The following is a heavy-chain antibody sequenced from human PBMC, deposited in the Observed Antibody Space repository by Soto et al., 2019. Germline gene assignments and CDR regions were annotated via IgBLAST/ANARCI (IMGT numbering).Heavy chain of an antibody. J-gene: IGHJ4*02. D-gene: IGHD6-13*01. CDR3: ASSSSWSPYFDY. CDR1: GGSVGSGGFY. V-gene: IGHV4-31*03. Sequence: SETLSLTCTVSGGSVGSGGFYWSWIRQQPGKGLEWIGYISHSGSAFYNPSLKSRAFISLDTPKNRFSLELTSVTAADTAVYYCASSSSWSPYFDYWGQGTLVTVSS. CDR2: ISHSGSA.